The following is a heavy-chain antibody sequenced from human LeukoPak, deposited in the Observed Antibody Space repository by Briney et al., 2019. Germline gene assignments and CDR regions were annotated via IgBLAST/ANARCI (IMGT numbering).Heavy chain of an antibody. D-gene: IGHD4-17*01. CDR3: ARDTYGDYSLDY. Sequence: GGSLRLSCAASGFTFSSYWMNWVRQAPGKGLVWVSRIASDGSSTTYADSVKGRFSISRDNAKNTLYLQMNSLRVEDTAVYYCARDTYGDYSLDYWGQGTLVTVSS. CDR1: GFTFSSYW. V-gene: IGHV3-74*01. J-gene: IGHJ4*02. CDR2: IASDGSST.